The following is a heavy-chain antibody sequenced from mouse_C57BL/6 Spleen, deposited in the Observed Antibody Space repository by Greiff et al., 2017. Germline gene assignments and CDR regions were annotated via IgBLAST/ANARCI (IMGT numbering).Heavy chain of an antibody. CDR2: IYPRSGNT. D-gene: IGHD1-1*01. CDR3: ARCLYYYGSSPYYFDY. J-gene: IGHJ2*01. Sequence: QVQLKESGAELARPGASVKLSCKASGYTFTSYGISWVKQRTGQGLEWIGEIYPRSGNTYYNEKFKGKATLTADKSSSTAYMELRSLTSEDSAVYFCARCLYYYGSSPYYFDYGGQGTTLTVSS. V-gene: IGHV1-81*01. CDR1: GYTFTSYG.